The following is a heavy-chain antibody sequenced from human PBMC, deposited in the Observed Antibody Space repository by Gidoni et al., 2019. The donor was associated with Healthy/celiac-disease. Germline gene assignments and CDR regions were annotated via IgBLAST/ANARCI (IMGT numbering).Heavy chain of an antibody. CDR1: GYTFTGYY. J-gene: IGHJ5*02. CDR2: INPNSGGT. D-gene: IGHD3-22*01. V-gene: IGHV1-2*02. Sequence: QVQLVQSGAEVKKTGASVKVSCKASGYTFTGYYMHWVRQAPGQGLEWMGWINPNSGGTNYAQKFQGRVTMTRDTSISTAYMGLSRLRSDDTAVYYCARDGDSSGYYRYNWFDPWGQGTLVTVSS. CDR3: ARDGDSSGYYRYNWFDP.